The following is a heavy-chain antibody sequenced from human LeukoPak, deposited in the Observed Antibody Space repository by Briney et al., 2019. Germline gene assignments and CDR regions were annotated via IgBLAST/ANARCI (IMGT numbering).Heavy chain of an antibody. D-gene: IGHD4-17*01. CDR2: IWYDGSNK. V-gene: IGHV3-33*08. J-gene: IGHJ4*02. Sequence: GGSLRLSCSASGFTFSGYGMHWVRQAPGKGLEWVAVIWYDGSNKYYADSVKGRFTISRDNSKNTLYLQMNSLRAEDTAVYYCARDRSPTVTLFDYWGQGTLVTVSS. CDR1: GFTFSGYG. CDR3: ARDRSPTVTLFDY.